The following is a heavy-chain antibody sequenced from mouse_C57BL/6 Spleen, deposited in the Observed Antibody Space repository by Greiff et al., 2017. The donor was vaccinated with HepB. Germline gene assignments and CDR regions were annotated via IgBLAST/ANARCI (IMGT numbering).Heavy chain of an antibody. Sequence: VKLMESGPGLVQPSQSLSITCTVSGFSLTSYGVHWVRQSPGKGLEWLGVIWRGGSTDYNAAFMSRLSITKDNSKSQVFFKMNSLQADDTAIYYCATSLITTVVADYAMDYWGQGTSVTVSS. V-gene: IGHV2-5*01. D-gene: IGHD1-1*01. CDR2: IWRGGST. CDR1: GFSLTSYG. J-gene: IGHJ4*01. CDR3: ATSLITTVVADYAMDY.